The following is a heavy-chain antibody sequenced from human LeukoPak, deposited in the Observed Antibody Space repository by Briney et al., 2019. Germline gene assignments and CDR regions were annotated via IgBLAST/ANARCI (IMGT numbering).Heavy chain of an antibody. CDR2: INPNSGGT. J-gene: IGHJ6*02. CDR3: ARGRQWLALPDYYYYGMDV. Sequence: GASVKVSCKASGYTFTGYYMHWVRQAPGQGLEWMGWINPNSGGTNYAQKFQGWVTMTRDTSISTAYMELSRLRSDDTAVYYCARGRQWLALPDYYYYGMDVWGQGTTVTVSS. D-gene: IGHD6-19*01. V-gene: IGHV1-2*04. CDR1: GYTFTGYY.